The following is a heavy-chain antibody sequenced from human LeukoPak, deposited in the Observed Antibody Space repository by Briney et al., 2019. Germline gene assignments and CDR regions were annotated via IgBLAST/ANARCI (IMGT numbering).Heavy chain of an antibody. Sequence: PSETLSLTCAVSGGSFSTYYWSWIRQAPGKGLEWIGDINERGSTNYSPSLKSRVTISVDTSKNQFSLKLSSVTAADTAIYYCARGRGYCSSTSCQRRTYNWFDPWGQGTLVTVSS. CDR2: INERGST. J-gene: IGHJ5*02. CDR1: GGSFSTYY. D-gene: IGHD2-2*01. CDR3: ARGRGYCSSTSCQRRTYNWFDP. V-gene: IGHV4-34*01.